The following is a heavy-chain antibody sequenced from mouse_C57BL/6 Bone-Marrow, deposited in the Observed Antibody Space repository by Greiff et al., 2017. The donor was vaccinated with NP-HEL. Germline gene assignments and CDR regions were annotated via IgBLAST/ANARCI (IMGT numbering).Heavy chain of an antibody. CDR1: GYTFTNYW. CDR2: IYPGGGST. CDR3: ARYGSSYYYAMDY. Sequence: QVQLQQSGAELVRPGTSVKMSCKASGYTFTNYWIGWAKQRPGHGLEWIGDIYPGGGSTNYNEKFKGKATLTADKSSSTAYMQFSSLTSEDSAIYYCARYGSSYYYAMDYWGQGTSVTVSS. J-gene: IGHJ4*01. V-gene: IGHV1-63*01. D-gene: IGHD1-1*01.